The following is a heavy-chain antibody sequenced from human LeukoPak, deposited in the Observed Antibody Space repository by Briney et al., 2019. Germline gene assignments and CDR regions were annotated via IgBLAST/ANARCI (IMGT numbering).Heavy chain of an antibody. CDR3: ARSRYYYDSSGYYYKYDY. CDR1: GYTLTELS. J-gene: IGHJ4*02. Sequence: ASVKVSCKVSGYTLTELSMHWVRQAPGKGLEWMGGFDPEDGETIYAQKFQGRVTMTEDTSTDTAYMELSSLRSEDTAVYYCARSRYYYDSSGYYYKYDYWGQGTLVTVSS. D-gene: IGHD3-22*01. V-gene: IGHV1-24*01. CDR2: FDPEDGET.